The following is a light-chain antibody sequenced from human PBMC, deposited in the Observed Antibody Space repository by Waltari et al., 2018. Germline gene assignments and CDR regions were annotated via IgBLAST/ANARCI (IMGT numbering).Light chain of an antibody. CDR2: AAS. Sequence: EIVLTQSAGTLSLSPGERATLSCRASQTVLRNYLAWYQQKPGQAPRLLSYAASSRATGIPDSFSGSGSGTDFTRTISRLEPEELAVYHCLQYANSPLTVGGGTKVEIK. J-gene: IGKJ4*01. CDR1: QTVLRNY. CDR3: LQYANSPLT. V-gene: IGKV3-20*01.